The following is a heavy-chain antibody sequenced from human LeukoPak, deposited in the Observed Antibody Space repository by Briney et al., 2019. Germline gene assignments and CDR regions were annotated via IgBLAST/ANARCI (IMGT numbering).Heavy chain of an antibody. D-gene: IGHD6-13*01. V-gene: IGHV3-23*01. J-gene: IGHJ5*02. CDR2: IRGSGGST. CDR1: GFTFSSCA. CDR3: AKDLDSHSIAAAGSFDP. Sequence: GGSLRLSCAASGFTFSSCAMSWVRQAPGKGLEWDSSIRGSGGSTYYADSVKGRFTISRDNSKNTLYLQMNSLRAEDTAVYYCAKDLDSHSIAAAGSFDPWGQGTLVTVSS.